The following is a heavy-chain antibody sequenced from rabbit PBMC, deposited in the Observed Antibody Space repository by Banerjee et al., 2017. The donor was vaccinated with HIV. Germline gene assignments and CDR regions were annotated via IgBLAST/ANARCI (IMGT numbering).Heavy chain of an antibody. J-gene: IGHJ3*01. D-gene: IGHD6-1*01. CDR1: GFSFSSSYY. CDR2: IYAGSSGTT. Sequence: QEQLVESGGGLVQPEGSLTLTCTASGFSFSSSYYMCWVRQAPGKGLEWIGCIYAGSSGTTYYASWAKGRFTISKTSSTTVTLQMTSLTAADTATYFCARERQKIWLWGQGTLVTVS. V-gene: IGHV1S45*01. CDR3: ARERQKIWL.